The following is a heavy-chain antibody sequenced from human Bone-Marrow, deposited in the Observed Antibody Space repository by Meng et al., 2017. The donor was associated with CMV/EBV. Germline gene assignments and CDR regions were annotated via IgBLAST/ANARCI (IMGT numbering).Heavy chain of an antibody. CDR2: ISSSGSTI. Sequence: GESLKISCAASGFTFSDYYMSWIRQAPGKGLEWVSYISSSGSTIYYADSVKGRFTISRDNAKNTLYLQMNSLRVEDTAVYYCAKDREPEQQLVSFDYWGQGTLVTVSS. CDR1: GFTFSDYY. CDR3: AKDREPEQQLVSFDY. J-gene: IGHJ4*02. V-gene: IGHV3-11*04. D-gene: IGHD6-13*01.